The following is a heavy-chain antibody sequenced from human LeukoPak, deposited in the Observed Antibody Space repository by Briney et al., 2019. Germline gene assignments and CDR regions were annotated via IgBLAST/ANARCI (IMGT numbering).Heavy chain of an antibody. CDR3: ARELRLGGNWFDP. V-gene: IGHV1-69*13. J-gene: IGHJ5*02. D-gene: IGHD1-26*01. CDR1: GGTFTSYA. CDR2: IIPISGTT. Sequence: SVKVSCKTSGGTFTSYAITWVRQAPGQRLEWMGKIIPISGTTNYAQKFQGRVTFTADESTSTAYMELSSLRSEDTALYYCARELRLGGNWFDPWGQGTLVTVSS.